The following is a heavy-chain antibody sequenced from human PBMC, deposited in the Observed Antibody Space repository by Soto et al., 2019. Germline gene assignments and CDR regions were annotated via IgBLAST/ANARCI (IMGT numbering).Heavy chain of an antibody. CDR3: ATVATGSYFWFDP. CDR1: GLIYSTYW. D-gene: IGHD1-26*01. V-gene: IGHV3-74*03. CDR2: INSDGRTT. Sequence: EVQLVESGGGLVQPGGSLRLSCTASGLIYSTYWMHWVRQAPGKGLVWVARINSDGRTTTYADSVKGRFTISRDNAKNTLYLQMNSLSAEDTAIYYCATVATGSYFWFDPWGQGTLVTVSS. J-gene: IGHJ5*02.